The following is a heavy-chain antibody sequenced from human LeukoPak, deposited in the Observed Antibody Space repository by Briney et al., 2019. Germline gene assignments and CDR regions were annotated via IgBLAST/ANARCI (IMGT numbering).Heavy chain of an antibody. V-gene: IGHV2-5*02. J-gene: IGHJ4*02. CDR1: GFSLSTSGVG. CDR2: IYWDDDK. D-gene: IGHD2-2*01. CDR3: AHSPLGYCSSTSCTYYYYFDY. Sequence: SGPTLVKPTQTFTLTCTFSGFSLSTSGVGVGWIRQPPGKALEWLALIYWDDDKRYSPSLKSRLTITKDTSKNQVVLTMTNMDPVDTATYYCAHSPLGYCSSTSCTYYYYFDYWGQGTLVTVSS.